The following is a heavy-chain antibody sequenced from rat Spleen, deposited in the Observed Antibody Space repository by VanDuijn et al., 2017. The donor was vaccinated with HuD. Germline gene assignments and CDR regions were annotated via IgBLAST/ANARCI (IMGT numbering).Heavy chain of an antibody. D-gene: IGHD1-9*01. CDR1: GFTFSDYG. J-gene: IGHJ2*01. CDR2: ISSDGGRN. Sequence: EVQLVESGGGLVQPGRSLKLSCAASGFTFSDYGVAWVRQALTKGLEWVATISSDGGRNFYRDSVKGRFTISRDNAKSSLYLQMDSLRSEDTATYYCTRHGYNSYFDYSGQGVMVTVSS. CDR3: TRHGYNSYFDY. V-gene: IGHV5-29*01.